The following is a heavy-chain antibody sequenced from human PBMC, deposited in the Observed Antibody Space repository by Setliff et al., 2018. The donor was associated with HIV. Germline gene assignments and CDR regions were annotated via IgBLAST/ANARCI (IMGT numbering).Heavy chain of an antibody. Sequence: PGGSLRLSCAASGFTFSSYEMNWVRQAPGKGLEWVGSIYHSGTTYYNPSLKSRVTISVDTSKNQFPLKLTSVTAADTAVYYCARYSPRGYTLTGPYWGQGTLVTVSS. J-gene: IGHJ4*02. CDR1: GFTFSSYE. V-gene: IGHV4-38-2*01. CDR3: ARYSPRGYTLTGPY. CDR2: IYHSGTT. D-gene: IGHD6-25*01.